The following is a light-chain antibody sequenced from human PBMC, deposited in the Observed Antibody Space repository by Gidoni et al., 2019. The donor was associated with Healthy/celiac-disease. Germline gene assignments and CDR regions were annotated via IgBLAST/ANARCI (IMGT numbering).Light chain of an antibody. J-gene: IGLJ2*01. CDR3: SSYTSSSTVV. Sequence: QSALTPPASVSGSPGPSITISCPGTSSDVGGYNYVSWYQQHPGKAPKLMIYDVSTRPSGVSNRFSGSKSGNTASLTISGLQAEDEADYYCSSYTSSSTVVFGGGTKLTVL. CDR2: DVS. V-gene: IGLV2-14*01. CDR1: SSDVGGYNY.